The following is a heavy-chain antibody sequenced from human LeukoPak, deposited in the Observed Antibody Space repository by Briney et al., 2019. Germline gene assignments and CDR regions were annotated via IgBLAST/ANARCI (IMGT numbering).Heavy chain of an antibody. CDR2: TYHSGST. CDR1: GGSIGNNNW. V-gene: IGHV4-4*02. Sequence: SGTLSLTCAVSGGSIGNNNWWSWVRQPPGKGLEWIGETYHSGSTNYNPSLESRVTISVDKSKNQFSLKLSSVTAADTAVYYCAREGPYCGGDCRALDYWGQGTLVTVSS. D-gene: IGHD2-21*02. J-gene: IGHJ4*02. CDR3: AREGPYCGGDCRALDY.